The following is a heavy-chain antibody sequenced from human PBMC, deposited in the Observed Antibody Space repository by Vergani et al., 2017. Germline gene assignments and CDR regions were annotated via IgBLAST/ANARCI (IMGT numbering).Heavy chain of an antibody. J-gene: IGHJ4*02. D-gene: IGHD3-22*01. V-gene: IGHV2-5*01. Sequence: QESGPGLLKPSETLSLTCSVSGTSISGSSDYWGWIRQPPGKALEWLALIYWNDDKRYSPSLKSRLTITKDTSKNQVVLTMTNMDPVDTATYYCAHRPGYYYDSSGYLDWGQGTLVTVSS. CDR2: IYWNDDK. CDR1: GTSISGSSDY. CDR3: AHRPGYYYDSSGYLD.